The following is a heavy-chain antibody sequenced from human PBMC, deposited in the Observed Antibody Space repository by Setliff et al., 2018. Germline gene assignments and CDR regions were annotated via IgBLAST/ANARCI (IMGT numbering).Heavy chain of an antibody. CDR1: GFSINSGTHF. CDR3: ARPTAYDFWSGYPARGYYMDV. CDR2: IHYSGNT. J-gene: IGHJ6*03. V-gene: IGHV4-39*01. Sequence: SETLSLTCTVSGFSINSGTHFWGWIRQPPGKGLEWIGRIHYSGNTYYNASLKSRVIISVDTAQNQFSLSLSSVTAADTAVYYCARPTAYDFWSGYPARGYYMDVWGKGTTVTVS. D-gene: IGHD3-3*01.